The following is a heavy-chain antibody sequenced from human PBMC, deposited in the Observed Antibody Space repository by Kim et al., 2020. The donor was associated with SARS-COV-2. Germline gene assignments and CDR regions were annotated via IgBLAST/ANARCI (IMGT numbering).Heavy chain of an antibody. V-gene: IGHV4-34*01. Sequence: NYNPSLKSRVTISVDTSKNQFSLKLSSVTAADTAVYYCASDYDILTGYDYWGQGTLVTVSS. D-gene: IGHD3-9*01. CDR3: ASDYDILTGYDY. J-gene: IGHJ4*02.